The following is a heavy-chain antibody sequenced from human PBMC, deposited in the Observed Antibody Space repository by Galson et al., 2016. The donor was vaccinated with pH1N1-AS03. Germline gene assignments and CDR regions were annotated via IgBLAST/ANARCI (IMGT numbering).Heavy chain of an antibody. CDR3: ARDRDTSMITLDYYYYYMDV. V-gene: IGHV1-69*06. Sequence: SVKVSCKVSGGALTSYGINWVRQAPGQGLEWMGRILPMFGSTHYAQGFEGRVTLTADNSTGTAYLDLSSLRSEGTAVYYCARDRDTSMITLDYYYYYMDVWGRGTTVTVAS. CDR1: GGALTSYG. CDR2: ILPMFGST. D-gene: IGHD5-18*01. J-gene: IGHJ6*03.